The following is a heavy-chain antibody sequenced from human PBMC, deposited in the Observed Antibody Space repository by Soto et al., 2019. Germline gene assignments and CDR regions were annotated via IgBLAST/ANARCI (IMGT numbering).Heavy chain of an antibody. CDR1: GGSIISNYC. V-gene: IGHV4-59*01. CDR3: ARDGLGDAFDI. D-gene: IGHD3-10*01. Sequence: PSETLSLTCTVSGGSIISNYCLTLVRQPPGKGLEWIAYIYYSGSTNYNPSLKSRVTISVDTSKNQFSLKLSSVTAADTAVYYCARDGLGDAFDIWGQGTMVTVSS. CDR2: IYYSGST. J-gene: IGHJ3*02.